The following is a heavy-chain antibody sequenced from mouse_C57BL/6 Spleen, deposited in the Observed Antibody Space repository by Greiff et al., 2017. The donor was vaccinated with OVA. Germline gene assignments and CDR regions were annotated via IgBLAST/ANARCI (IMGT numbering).Heavy chain of an antibody. V-gene: IGHV1-50*01. CDR2: IDPSDSYT. J-gene: IGHJ4*01. CDR1: GYTFTSYW. CDR3: ARSYEGAMDY. Sequence: QLQQPGAELVKPGASVKLSCKASGYTFTSYWMQWVKQRPGQGLEWIGEIDPSDSYTNYNQKFKGKATLTVDTSSSTAYMQLSSLTSEDSAVYYCARSYEGAMDYWGQGTSVTVSS. D-gene: IGHD1-1*01.